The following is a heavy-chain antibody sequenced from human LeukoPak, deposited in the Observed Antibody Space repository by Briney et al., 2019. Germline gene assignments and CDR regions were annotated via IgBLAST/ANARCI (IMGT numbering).Heavy chain of an antibody. CDR2: VNRDGTEK. CDR3: VKGDWYFEY. J-gene: IGHJ4*02. D-gene: IGHD2-21*01. V-gene: IGHV3-7*05. CDR1: GFNFSDSR. Sequence: GGSLRLSSAGSGFNFSDSRMTWVRQAPGKGLEWVANVNRDGTEKKFLASVEGRFTISRDNAKKSLDMQMNSLRPQDTDVYFCVKGDWYFEYWGQGILVTVSP.